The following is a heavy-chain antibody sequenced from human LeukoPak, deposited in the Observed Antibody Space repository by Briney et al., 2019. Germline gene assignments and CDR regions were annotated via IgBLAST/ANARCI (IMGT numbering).Heavy chain of an antibody. D-gene: IGHD3-22*01. CDR1: GDSVSSSSAA. V-gene: IGHV6-1*01. J-gene: IGHJ4*02. CDR3: ARGSSQIYYYDSSGYSHAFDY. CDR2: TYYRSKWYS. Sequence: SQTLSLTCAISGDSVSSSSAAWNWIRQSPSRGLEWLGRTYYRSKWYSDYPVSLKSRITISSDTSKNQFSLQVNSVSPEDTAVYFCARGSSQIYYYDSSGYSHAFDYWGQGTLVTVSS.